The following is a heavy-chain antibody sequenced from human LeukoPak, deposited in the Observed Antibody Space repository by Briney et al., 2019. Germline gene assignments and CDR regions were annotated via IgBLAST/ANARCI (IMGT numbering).Heavy chain of an antibody. D-gene: IGHD3-16*01. CDR1: GFTSIAYA. CDR3: ARNQQLGGHSYYFYGMDV. Sequence: GGSLRLSCAASGFTSIAYALTWARQAPGKGLEWVSGISGGGVTTYYADSVKGRFTISRDNSKNTLYLQMNSLRADDTAIYYCARNQQLGGHSYYFYGMDVWGQGTTVTVSS. J-gene: IGHJ6*02. V-gene: IGHV3-23*01. CDR2: ISGGGVTT.